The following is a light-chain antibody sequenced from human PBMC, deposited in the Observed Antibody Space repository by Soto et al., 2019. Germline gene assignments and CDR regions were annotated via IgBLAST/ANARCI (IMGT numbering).Light chain of an antibody. CDR1: QGISNW. Sequence: TQSQSSVSASIGDRVTIHCRASQGISNWLAWYQQKPGKAPKLLIYAASNLQNGVPSRFSGSGSGTDFTLTISSLQPEDFATYYCQQANSFPRTFGQGTKVDIK. CDR3: QQANSFPRT. V-gene: IGKV1-12*01. J-gene: IGKJ1*01. CDR2: AAS.